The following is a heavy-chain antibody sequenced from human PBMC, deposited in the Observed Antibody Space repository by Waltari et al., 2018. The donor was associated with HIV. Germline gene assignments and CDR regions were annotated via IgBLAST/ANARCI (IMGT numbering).Heavy chain of an antibody. V-gene: IGHV4-61*02. CDR3: ARRGIQLWFYAFDI. D-gene: IGHD5-18*01. CDR2: IYTSGST. J-gene: IGHJ3*02. CDR1: GGSISSGSYY. Sequence: QVQLQGSGPGLVKPSQTLSLTCTVSGGSISSGSYYWRWIRQPAGKGLEWIGRIYTSGSTNYNPSLKSRVTISVDTSKNQFSLKLSSVTAADTAVYYCARRGIQLWFYAFDIWGQGTMVTVSS.